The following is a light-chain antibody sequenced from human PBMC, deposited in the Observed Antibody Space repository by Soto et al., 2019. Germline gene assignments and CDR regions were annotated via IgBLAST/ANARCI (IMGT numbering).Light chain of an antibody. J-gene: IGKJ4*01. CDR1: QSVSSSY. CDR2: GAS. V-gene: IGKV3D-20*02. CDR3: QQRSNWPPLT. Sequence: ELVLTQSPGRLSLSPGDRATLSCRSSQSVSSSYLAWYQQKRGQAPRLLIYGASNRATGIPARFSGSGSGTDFTLTISSLEPEDFAVYYCQQRSNWPPLTFGGGTKVDNK.